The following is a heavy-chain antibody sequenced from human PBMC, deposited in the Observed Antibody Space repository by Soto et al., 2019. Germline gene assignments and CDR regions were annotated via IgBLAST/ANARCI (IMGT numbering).Heavy chain of an antibody. Sequence: GESLKISCKGSGYSFTSYWISWVRQMPGKGLEWMGRIDPSDSYTNYSPSFQGHVTISADKSISTAYLQWSSLRASDTAMYYCARHLRHTTFDFWSGYYSYGMDVWGQGTTVTVS. CDR3: ARHLRHTTFDFWSGYYSYGMDV. CDR2: IDPSDSYT. D-gene: IGHD3-3*01. CDR1: GYSFTSYW. J-gene: IGHJ6*02. V-gene: IGHV5-10-1*01.